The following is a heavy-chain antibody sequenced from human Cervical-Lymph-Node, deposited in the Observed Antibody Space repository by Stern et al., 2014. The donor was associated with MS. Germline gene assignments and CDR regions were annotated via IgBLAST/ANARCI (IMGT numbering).Heavy chain of an antibody. CDR1: GGSVTSYY. J-gene: IGHJ3*02. D-gene: IGHD4-17*01. V-gene: IGHV4-4*07. Sequence: QLQLQESGPRLVKPSATLSLTCTVSGGSVTSYYWSWVRQSAGKGLEWIGRIHASGNTDYNTSLKSRVAVSVDTSNSQFSWRLQSVTAADTAVYYCARVGYGDNGWAFDIWGQGTTVTVSS. CDR3: ARVGYGDNGWAFDI. CDR2: IHASGNT.